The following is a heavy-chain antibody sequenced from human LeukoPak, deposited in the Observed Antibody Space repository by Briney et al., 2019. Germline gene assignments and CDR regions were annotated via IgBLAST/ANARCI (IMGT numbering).Heavy chain of an antibody. D-gene: IGHD6-13*01. V-gene: IGHV1-18*04. CDR3: ARVQGYSSSWYGDYFDY. CDR2: XXAYNGNT. CDR1: GYTFTSYG. Sequence: GASVKVSCKASGYTFTSYGISWVRQAPGQGLEWXXXXXAYNGNTNYAQKLQGRVTMTTDTSTSTAYMELRSLRSDDTAVYYCARVQGYSSSWYGDYFDYWGQGTLVTVSS. J-gene: IGHJ4*02.